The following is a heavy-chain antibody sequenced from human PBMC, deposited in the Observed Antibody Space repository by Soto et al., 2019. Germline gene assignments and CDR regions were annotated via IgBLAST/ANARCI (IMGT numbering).Heavy chain of an antibody. CDR3: ARGGIGGTVFRGYLDY. CDR2: IRFDGSNE. D-gene: IGHD1-7*01. Sequence: PGGSLRLSCAVPGGIFHGYGMHWVRQAPGKGLEWVAIIRFDGSNEEYADSVKGRFTISRDNSKNTLYLQMNTLGAEDTAVYYCARGGIGGTVFRGYLDYWGRGTVVTVSS. V-gene: IGHV3-33*01. J-gene: IGHJ4*02. CDR1: GGIFHGYG.